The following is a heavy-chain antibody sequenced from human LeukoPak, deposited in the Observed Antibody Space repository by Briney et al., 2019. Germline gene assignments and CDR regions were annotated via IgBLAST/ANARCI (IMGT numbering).Heavy chain of an antibody. CDR1: GFTFSSYG. V-gene: IGHV3-30*02. CDR3: AKQWKWVIRAPDY. CDR2: IRYDGSNK. Sequence: PGGSLRLSCAASGFTFSSYGMHWVRQAPGKGLEWVAFIRYDGSNKYYADSVKGRFTISRDNSKNTLYLQMNSLRAEDTAVYYCAKQWKWVIRAPDYWGQGTLVTVSS. D-gene: IGHD3-16*02. J-gene: IGHJ4*02.